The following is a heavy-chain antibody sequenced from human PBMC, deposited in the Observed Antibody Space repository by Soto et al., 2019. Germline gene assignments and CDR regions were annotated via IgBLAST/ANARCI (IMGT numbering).Heavy chain of an antibody. V-gene: IGHV3-11*01. D-gene: IGHD1-7*01. CDR2: ISNSGSTI. CDR1: GFTVSNYY. CDR3: AKDRYAWTYATFDY. J-gene: IGHJ4*02. Sequence: GGSLRLSCAASGFTVSNYYMSWIRQAPGKGLEWVSYISNSGSTIYYADSVKGRFTISRDDSKNTIYLQMNNLRAEDTAVYYCAKDRYAWTYATFDYWGQGMLVTVSS.